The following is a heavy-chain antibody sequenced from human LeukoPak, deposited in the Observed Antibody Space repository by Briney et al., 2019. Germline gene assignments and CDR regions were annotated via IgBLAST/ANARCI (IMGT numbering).Heavy chain of an antibody. CDR1: GFTFSSYG. J-gene: IGHJ4*02. Sequence: GGSLRLSCAASGFTFSSYGMHWVRQAPGKGLEWVAVISYDGSNKYYADSVKGRFTISRDNSKNTLYLQMNSLRAEDTAVYYCAKVVTGLRYFDWFLYTELENEYWGPGTLVTVSS. V-gene: IGHV3-30*18. CDR3: AKVVTGLRYFDWFLYTELENEY. CDR2: ISYDGSNK. D-gene: IGHD3-9*01.